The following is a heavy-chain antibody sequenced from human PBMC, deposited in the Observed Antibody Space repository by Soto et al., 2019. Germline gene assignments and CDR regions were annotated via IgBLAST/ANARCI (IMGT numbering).Heavy chain of an antibody. CDR2: ISYDERKK. CDR1: GFTFRNYD. CDR3: AKVASGMAYDS. J-gene: IGHJ4*02. D-gene: IGHD5-18*01. V-gene: IGHV3-30*09. Sequence: QVQMVQSGGGVVQPGGSLKLSCAASGFTFRNYDMHWVRQAPGKGLEWVAVISYDERKKYYGDSVKGRFAISRDNSENTLSLEMNSLRVEDTALYYCAKVASGMAYDSWGQGALVTVSS.